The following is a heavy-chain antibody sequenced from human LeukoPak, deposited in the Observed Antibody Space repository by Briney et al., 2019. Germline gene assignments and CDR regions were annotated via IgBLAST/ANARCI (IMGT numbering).Heavy chain of an antibody. CDR2: ISGSGDTT. CDR3: ARDLGTHFDWLLYYFDY. Sequence: PGGSLRLSCAASGFTFSSYAMSWVRQAPGKGLEWVSVISGSGDTTYYTDSVKGRFTISRDNAKNSLYLQMNSLRAEDTAVYYCARDLGTHFDWLLYYFDYWGQGTLVTVSS. J-gene: IGHJ4*02. CDR1: GFTFSSYA. D-gene: IGHD3-9*01. V-gene: IGHV3-23*01.